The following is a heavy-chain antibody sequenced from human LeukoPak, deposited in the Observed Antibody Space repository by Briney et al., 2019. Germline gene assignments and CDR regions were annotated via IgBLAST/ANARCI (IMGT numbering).Heavy chain of an antibody. CDR2: ISSSSSYI. Sequence: PGGSLRLSCAASGFTFSSYSMNWVRQAPGKGLEWVSSISSSSSYIYYADSVKGRFTISRDNAKNSLYLQMNSPRAEDTAVYYCARDQTVRGVPPYYFDYWGQGTLVTVSS. J-gene: IGHJ4*02. CDR3: ARDQTVRGVPPYYFDY. D-gene: IGHD3-10*01. CDR1: GFTFSSYS. V-gene: IGHV3-21*01.